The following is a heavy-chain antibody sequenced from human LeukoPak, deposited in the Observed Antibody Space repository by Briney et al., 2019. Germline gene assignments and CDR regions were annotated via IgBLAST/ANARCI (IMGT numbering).Heavy chain of an antibody. J-gene: IGHJ3*02. D-gene: IGHD3-22*01. Sequence: SETLSLTCTVSGCSISSYYWSWIRQPPGKGLKWIGYIYYSGSTNYNPSLKSRVTISVDTSKNQFSLKLSSVTAADTAVYYCASLYDSSGYYSSWAFDIWGQGTMVTVSS. CDR1: GCSISSYY. V-gene: IGHV4-59*01. CDR2: IYYSGST. CDR3: ASLYDSSGYYSSWAFDI.